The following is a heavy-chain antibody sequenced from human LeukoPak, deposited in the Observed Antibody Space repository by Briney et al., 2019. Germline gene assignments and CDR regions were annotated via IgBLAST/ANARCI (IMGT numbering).Heavy chain of an antibody. V-gene: IGHV4-39*01. CDR1: GGSVSSSNYY. Sequence: SETLSLTCTVSGGSVSSSNYYWGWIRQPPGKGREWIGTVYYSGSTYYNPSLKSRVTISVDTSKNQFSLKLSSVTAADTAVYYCARSGAGYVYFDYWGQGTLVTVSS. J-gene: IGHJ4*02. CDR3: ARSGAGYVYFDY. D-gene: IGHD3-16*01. CDR2: VYYSGST.